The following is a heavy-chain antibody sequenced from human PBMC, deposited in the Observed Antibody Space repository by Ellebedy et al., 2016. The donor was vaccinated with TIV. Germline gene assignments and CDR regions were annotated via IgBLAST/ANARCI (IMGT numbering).Heavy chain of an antibody. J-gene: IGHJ6*02. V-gene: IGHV5-10-1*01. CDR2: IDHTDSYT. CDR3: ARDYYYALHV. Sequence: PGGSLRLSCKGSGYSFASYWISWVRQMPGKGLEWMGRIDHTDSYTYYSPSFQGHVTLSADKSINTAYLQWSRLKASDSAMYYCARDYYYALHVWGQGTSVTVSS. CDR1: GYSFASYW.